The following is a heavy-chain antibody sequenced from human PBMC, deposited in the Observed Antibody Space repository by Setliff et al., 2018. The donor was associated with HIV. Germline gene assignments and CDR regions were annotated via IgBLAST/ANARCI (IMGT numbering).Heavy chain of an antibody. V-gene: IGHV1-2*06. Sequence: ASVKVSCKASGYTFTTYKRNWVRQAPGQGLEWMGRINPNSGGTNYAQKFEGRVTMTRDTSISTAYMELSRLRSDDTAVYYCASKLYCTKVVCLDAFDIWGQGTMVTV. CDR2: INPNSGGT. J-gene: IGHJ3*02. CDR3: ASKLYCTKVVCLDAFDI. D-gene: IGHD2-8*01. CDR1: GYTFTTYK.